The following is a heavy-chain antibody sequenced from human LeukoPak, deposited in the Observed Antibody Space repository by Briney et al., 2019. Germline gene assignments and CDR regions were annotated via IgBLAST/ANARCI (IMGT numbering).Heavy chain of an antibody. CDR3: AKDSSAYSGSTYDY. CDR1: GFTFSSHG. J-gene: IGHJ4*02. V-gene: IGHV3-33*06. D-gene: IGHD1-26*01. CDR2: IWYDGSNK. Sequence: QTGGSLRLSCAASGFTFSSHGMHWVRQSPGKGLEWVADIWYDGSNKYYADSVKGRFTISRDNSKNTLYLQMNSLRAEDTAIYYCAKDSSAYSGSTYDYWGQGTLVTVSS.